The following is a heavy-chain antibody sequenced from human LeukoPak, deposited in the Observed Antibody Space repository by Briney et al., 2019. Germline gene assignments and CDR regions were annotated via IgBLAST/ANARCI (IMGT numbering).Heavy chain of an antibody. D-gene: IGHD2-21*01. CDR1: GGSFSGYY. J-gene: IGHJ6*02. CDR2: INHSGST. CDR3: ARDSGYYGMDV. Sequence: SETLSLTCAVYGGSFSGYYWSWIRQPPGKGLEWIGEINHSGSTNYNPSLKSRVTISVDTSKNQFSLKLSSVTAADTAVYYCARDSGYYGMDVRGQGTTVTVSS. V-gene: IGHV4-34*01.